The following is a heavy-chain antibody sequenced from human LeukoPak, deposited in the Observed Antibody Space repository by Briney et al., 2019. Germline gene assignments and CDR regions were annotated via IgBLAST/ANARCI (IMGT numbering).Heavy chain of an antibody. J-gene: IGHJ4*02. CDR1: AFIFSGHW. Sequence: GGSLRLSCEGSAFIFSGHWMNWVRQTPGKGLEWVASIKEDGSERQYVDSVKGRFSISRDNTKGSLFLQLNSLRAEDTAVYYCARGIAVAAFDYWGQGTLVTVSS. D-gene: IGHD6-19*01. CDR2: IKEDGSER. CDR3: ARGIAVAAFDY. V-gene: IGHV3-7*03.